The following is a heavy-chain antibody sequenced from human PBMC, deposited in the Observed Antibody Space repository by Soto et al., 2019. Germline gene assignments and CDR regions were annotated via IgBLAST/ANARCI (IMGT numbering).Heavy chain of an antibody. CDR3: ARATTVTDDAFDT. D-gene: IGHD4-17*01. CDR1: GGSISSGDYY. V-gene: IGHV4-30-4*01. Sequence: SETLSLTCTVSGGSISSGDYYWSWIRQPPGKGLEWIGYIYYSGSTYYNPSLKSRVTISVDTSKNQFSLKLSSVTAADTAVYYCARATTVTDDAFDTWGQGTMVTVPS. J-gene: IGHJ3*02. CDR2: IYYSGST.